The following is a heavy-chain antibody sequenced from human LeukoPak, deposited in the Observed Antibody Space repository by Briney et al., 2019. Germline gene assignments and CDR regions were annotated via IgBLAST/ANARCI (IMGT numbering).Heavy chain of an antibody. D-gene: IGHD4-17*01. CDR1: GGSFSGYY. CDR3: ARARFEVYTVRSFYYGMDV. Sequence: SETLSLTCAVYGGSFSGYYWSWIRQPPGKGLEWLGEINDSGSTSYTPSLKNRVTISLDTSKNQFSLKLFSMTAADTAVYYCARARFEVYTVRSFYYGMDVWGQGTTVTVSS. J-gene: IGHJ6*02. CDR2: INDSGST. V-gene: IGHV4-34*01.